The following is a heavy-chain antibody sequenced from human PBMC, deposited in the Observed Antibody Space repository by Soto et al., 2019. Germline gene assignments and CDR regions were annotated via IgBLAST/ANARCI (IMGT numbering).Heavy chain of an antibody. CDR1: GFTFSSYA. CDR2: ISGSGGST. D-gene: IGHD2-8*01. J-gene: IGHJ4*02. CDR3: AKDNVVLMVYAIPNFDY. V-gene: IGHV3-23*01. Sequence: GGSLRLSCAASGFTFSSYAMSWVRQAPGKGLEWVSAISGSGGSTYYADSVKGRFTISRDNSKNKLYLQMNSLRAEDKAVYYCAKDNVVLMVYAIPNFDYWGQGTLVTVSS.